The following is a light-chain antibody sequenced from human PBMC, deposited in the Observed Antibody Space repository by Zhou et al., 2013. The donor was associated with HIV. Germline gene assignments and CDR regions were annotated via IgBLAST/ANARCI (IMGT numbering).Light chain of an antibody. CDR2: DAS. J-gene: IGKJ4*01. CDR1: QDISDY. Sequence: DIRMTQSPSSLSASVGDRLTITCQASQDISDYLNWCHQKPGKAPKVLISDASTLETGVPSRFSGSGSGTEFTLTISSLQPEDFATYYCLQHNSYPALTFGGGTKVGDQT. V-gene: IGKV1-33*01. CDR3: LQHNSYPALT.